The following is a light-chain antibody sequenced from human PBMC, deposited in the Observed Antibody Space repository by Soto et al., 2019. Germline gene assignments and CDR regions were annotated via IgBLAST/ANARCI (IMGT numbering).Light chain of an antibody. Sequence: DIQMTQLPSSMSASVGDRVTITCRASQGISRWLAWYHQKPGKAPNLLIYSASTLHSGVPSRFSGSGSGTDFTLTISSLQPEDFGTYYCQQANSFPLTFGPGSQGGYQ. CDR1: QGISRW. CDR3: QQANSFPLT. J-gene: IGKJ3*01. V-gene: IGKV1-12*01. CDR2: SAS.